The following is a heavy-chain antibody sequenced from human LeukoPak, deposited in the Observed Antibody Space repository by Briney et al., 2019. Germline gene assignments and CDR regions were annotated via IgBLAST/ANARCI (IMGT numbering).Heavy chain of an antibody. CDR2: VNHSGST. V-gene: IGHV4-34*01. J-gene: IGHJ5*02. D-gene: IGHD3-3*01. Sequence: SETLSLTCAVYGGSFSGYYWSWIRQPPGKGLEWIGEVNHSGSTNYNPSLKSRVTISVNTPKNQFSLKLRSVTAADTAVYYCARGRGTIFGVGLRFDPRGQGTMVSV. CDR3: ARGRGTIFGVGLRFDP. CDR1: GGSFSGYY.